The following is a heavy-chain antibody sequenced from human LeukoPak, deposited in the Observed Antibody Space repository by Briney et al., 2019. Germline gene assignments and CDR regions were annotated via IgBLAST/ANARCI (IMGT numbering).Heavy chain of an antibody. D-gene: IGHD5-24*01. V-gene: IGHV3-73*01. J-gene: IGHJ5*02. CDR2: IRSKANSYAT. CDR1: EFTFSGSA. Sequence: PGGSLRLSCAASEFTFSGSAMHWVRQASGKGLEWVGRIRSKANSYATAYAASVKGRFTISRDDSKNTAYLQMNSLKTEDTAVYCCTLDDYNTNWFDPWGQGTLVTVSS. CDR3: TLDDYNTNWFDP.